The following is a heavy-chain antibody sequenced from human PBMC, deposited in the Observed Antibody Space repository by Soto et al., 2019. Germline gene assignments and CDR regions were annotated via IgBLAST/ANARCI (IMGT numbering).Heavy chain of an antibody. J-gene: IGHJ3*02. Sequence: ASVKFSGRVFDYTFNVYVITWCRQAPRQGLEWMGWISPNNGNTNYAQKLQGRVTMTTDTSTSTAYMELRSLRSDDTAVYYCARDGQWAELAAFDIWGQGTMVTVSS. CDR3: ARDGQWAELAAFDI. CDR2: ISPNNGNT. CDR1: DYTFNVYV. V-gene: IGHV1-18*01. D-gene: IGHD1-1*01.